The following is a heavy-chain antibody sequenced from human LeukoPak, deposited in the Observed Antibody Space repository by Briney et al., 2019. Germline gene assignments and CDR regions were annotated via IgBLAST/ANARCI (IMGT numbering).Heavy chain of an antibody. J-gene: IGHJ4*02. Sequence: GGSLRLSCSASGFSFSTDGMSWVRQAPGKGLEWVSGILGLGGASRTYYADSVKGRFTISRDNAKNSLYLQMNSLRAEDTAVYYCARAFHSSSWYRAFDYWGQGTLVTVSS. CDR3: ARAFHSSSWYRAFDY. CDR1: GFSFSTDG. V-gene: IGHV3-23*01. CDR2: ILGLGGASRT. D-gene: IGHD6-13*01.